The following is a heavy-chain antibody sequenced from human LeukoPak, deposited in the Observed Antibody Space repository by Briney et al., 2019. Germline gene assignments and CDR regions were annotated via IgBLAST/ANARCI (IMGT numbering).Heavy chain of an antibody. D-gene: IGHD2-8*01. CDR3: ARHTMVYANWFDP. Sequence: SETLSLTCTVSGGSINSSSYYWGWIRQPPGKGLEWIGSIYYSGSTYYNPSLKSRVTISVDTSKNQFSLKLSSVTAADTAVYYCARHTMVYANWFDPWGQGTLVTVSS. J-gene: IGHJ5*02. CDR1: GGSINSSSYY. CDR2: IYYSGST. V-gene: IGHV4-39*01.